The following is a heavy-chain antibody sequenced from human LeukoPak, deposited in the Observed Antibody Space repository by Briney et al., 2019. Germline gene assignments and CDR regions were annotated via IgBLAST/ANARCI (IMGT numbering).Heavy chain of an antibody. Sequence: SETLSLTCTASGASISSYYWSWIRQPPGKGLEWIGYISYSGSTNYNPSLKSRVTISADTSKNQVSLTLSSVTAADTAVYYCARHPELYFFDYWGQGTLVTVSS. CDR1: GASISSYY. J-gene: IGHJ4*02. CDR2: ISYSGST. CDR3: ARHPELYFFDY. V-gene: IGHV4-59*08. D-gene: IGHD3-10*01.